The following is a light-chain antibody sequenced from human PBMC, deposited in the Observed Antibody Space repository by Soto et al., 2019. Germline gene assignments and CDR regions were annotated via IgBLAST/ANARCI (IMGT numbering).Light chain of an antibody. CDR3: QQYFRWPPWT. V-gene: IGKV1-8*01. CDR1: QGISSY. CDR2: AAS. J-gene: IGKJ1*01. Sequence: AIRMTQSPSSFSASTGDRVTITCRASQGISSYLAWYQQKPGKAPKLLIYAASTLQSGVPSRFSGSGSGTDFTLTISCLQSEDFADYYCQQYFRWPPWTFGQGTKVDIK.